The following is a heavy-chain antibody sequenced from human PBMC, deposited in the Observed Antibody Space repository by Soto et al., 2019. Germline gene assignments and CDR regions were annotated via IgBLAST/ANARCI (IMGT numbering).Heavy chain of an antibody. CDR1: GFTFSSYS. D-gene: IGHD3-10*01. V-gene: IGHV3-48*02. Sequence: GGSLRLSCAASGFTFSSYSMNWVRQAPGKGLEWVSYISSSSSTIYYADSVKGRFTISRDNAKNSLYLQMNSLRDEDTAVYYCARDGRHRSSGSYGNYYYGMDVWGQGTTVTVSS. J-gene: IGHJ6*02. CDR3: ARDGRHRSSGSYGNYYYGMDV. CDR2: ISSSSSTI.